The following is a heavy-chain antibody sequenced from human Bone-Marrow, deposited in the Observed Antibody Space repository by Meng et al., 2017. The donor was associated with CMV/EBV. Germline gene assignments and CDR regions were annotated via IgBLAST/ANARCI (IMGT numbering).Heavy chain of an antibody. CDR1: GYTFTGYY. CDR2: IIPMYATA. Sequence: SVQVSCKASGYTFTGYYMHWVRQAPGQGLEWMGWIIPMYATANYAERFQGRVTITTDDSTSTAYMELSSLRSEDTAVYYCSAASYYGSGSYYHLDSWGQGTPVTVSS. CDR3: SAASYYGSGSYYHLDS. J-gene: IGHJ4*02. V-gene: IGHV1-69*05. D-gene: IGHD3-10*01.